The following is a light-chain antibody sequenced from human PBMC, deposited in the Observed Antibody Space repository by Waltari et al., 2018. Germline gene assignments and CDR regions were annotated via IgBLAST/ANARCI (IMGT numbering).Light chain of an antibody. CDR3: QHYNNFPWT. J-gene: IGKJ1*01. V-gene: IGKV1-5*03. CDR2: KAS. Sequence: DIQMTQSPSTLSASLGDKVTITCRASQSISSWLAWYQQKQGTAPQILLYKASSLESGVASRVSGRGSGTVFTRTSNILQPDDLANYCCQHYNNFPWTFGQGTKVEIK. CDR1: QSISSW.